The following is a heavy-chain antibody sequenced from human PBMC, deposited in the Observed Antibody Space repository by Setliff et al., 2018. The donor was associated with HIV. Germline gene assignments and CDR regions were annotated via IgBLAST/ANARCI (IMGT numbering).Heavy chain of an antibody. CDR1: GDSISSTHYY. D-gene: IGHD3-3*01. Sequence: SETLSLTCTVSGDSISSTHYYWSWIRQPAWKGLEWIGRIYTTGTTNYNPSLKSRVTISVDTSKNLFSLELISVTAADTSVYYCASESLGVPNCFDPWGQGTLVTVSS. J-gene: IGHJ5*02. V-gene: IGHV4-61*02. CDR2: IYTTGTT. CDR3: ASESLGVPNCFDP.